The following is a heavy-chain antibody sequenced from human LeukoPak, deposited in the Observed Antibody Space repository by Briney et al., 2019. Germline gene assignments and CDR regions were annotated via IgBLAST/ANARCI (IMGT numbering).Heavy chain of an antibody. D-gene: IGHD2-15*01. CDR3: ATSDIVVVVAATLDY. V-gene: IGHV1-69*05. CDR1: GGTFSSYA. J-gene: IGHJ4*02. Sequence: GASVKVSCKASGGTFSSYAISWVRQAPGQGLEWMGRIIPIFGTANYAQKFQGRVTITTDESTSTAYMELSSLRSEDTAVYYCATSDIVVVVAATLDYWGQGTLVTVSS. CDR2: IIPIFGTA.